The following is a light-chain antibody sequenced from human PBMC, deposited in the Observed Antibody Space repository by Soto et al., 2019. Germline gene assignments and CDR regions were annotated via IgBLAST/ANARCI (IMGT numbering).Light chain of an antibody. Sequence: EIVLTQSPGTLSLSQGERAILSCRASQTVTSGYLAWYQQRPGQAPRLLIFGASNRATDIPDRFSGSGSGTDYTLTIRGLEPEDFAVFYCQQDTRSPYTFGQGTNLDI. CDR3: QQDTRSPYT. CDR1: QTVTSGY. V-gene: IGKV3-20*01. CDR2: GAS. J-gene: IGKJ2*01.